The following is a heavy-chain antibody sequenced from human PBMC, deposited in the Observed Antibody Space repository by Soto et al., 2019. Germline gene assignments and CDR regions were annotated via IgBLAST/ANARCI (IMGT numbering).Heavy chain of an antibody. Sequence: QVQLVQSGGEVRNPGASVRISCKASGFTFSSHGFYWVRQAPGQGLEWMGWISAYNGRTNYAQNLQVRVTMTTDTSTSTAYMELRSLRTDDTAVYDCARSENSGGLPLDPPEYWGQGTLVTVSS. V-gene: IGHV1-18*01. CDR1: GFTFSSHG. CDR3: ARSENSGGLPLDPPEY. D-gene: IGHD2-15*01. CDR2: ISAYNGRT. J-gene: IGHJ4*02.